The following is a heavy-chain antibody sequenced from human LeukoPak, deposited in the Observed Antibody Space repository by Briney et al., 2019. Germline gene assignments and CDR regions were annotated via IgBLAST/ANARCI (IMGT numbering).Heavy chain of an antibody. CDR3: ARVPRGYSGYDPRFDY. V-gene: IGHV4-39*07. CDR2: IYYSGST. CDR1: GGSISSSSYY. D-gene: IGHD5-12*01. J-gene: IGHJ4*02. Sequence: PSETLSLTCTVSGGSISSSSYYWGWIRQPPGKGLEWIGSIYYSGSTYYNPSLKGRVTISVDTSKNQFSLKLSSVTAADTAVYYCARVPRGYSGYDPRFDYWGQGTLVTVSS.